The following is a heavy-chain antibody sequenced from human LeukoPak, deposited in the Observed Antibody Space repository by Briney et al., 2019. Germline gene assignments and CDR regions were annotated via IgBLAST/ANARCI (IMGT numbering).Heavy chain of an antibody. CDR3: ASLSVAGTAFDI. CDR1: GFTFSSYS. V-gene: IGHV3-21*01. Sequence: PGGSLRLSCAASGFTFSSYSMNWVRQAPGKGLEWVSSISSSSSYIYYADSVKGRFTISRDNAKNSLYLQMNSLRAEDTAVYYCASLSVAGTAFDIWGQGTMVTVSS. CDR2: ISSSSSYI. J-gene: IGHJ3*02. D-gene: IGHD6-19*01.